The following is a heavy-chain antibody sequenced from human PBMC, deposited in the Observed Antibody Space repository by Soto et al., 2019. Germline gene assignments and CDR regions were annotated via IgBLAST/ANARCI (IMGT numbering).Heavy chain of an antibody. CDR1: GGSITSSSSY. V-gene: IGHV4-39*01. CDR3: ARGPEDYPLDY. J-gene: IGHJ4*02. CDR2: IYYLGNT. Sequence: PSETLSLTCTVSGGSITSSSSYWGWIRQPPGKGLEWVGSIYYLGNTDYNPSLGSRVTISVDTSKNQFSLKLRSVTAADTAVYYCARGPEDYPLDYWGQGTLVTVSS. D-gene: IGHD4-17*01.